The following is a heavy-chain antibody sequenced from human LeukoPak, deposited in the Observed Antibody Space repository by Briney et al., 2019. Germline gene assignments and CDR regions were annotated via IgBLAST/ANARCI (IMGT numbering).Heavy chain of an antibody. D-gene: IGHD6-19*01. CDR2: IIPIFGTA. V-gene: IGHV1-69*13. CDR1: GGTFSSYA. Sequence: ASVKVSCKASGGTFSSYAISWVRQAPGQGLEWMGGIIPIFGTANYAQKFQGRVTITADESTSTAYMELSSLRSEDTAVYYCARLRYSSSNLYFDYWGQGTLVTVSS. CDR3: ARLRYSSSNLYFDY. J-gene: IGHJ4*02.